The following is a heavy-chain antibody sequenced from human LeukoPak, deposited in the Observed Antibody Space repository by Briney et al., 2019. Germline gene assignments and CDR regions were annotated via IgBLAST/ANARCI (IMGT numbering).Heavy chain of an antibody. CDR1: GYTFTGYY. CDR2: INPNSGGT. J-gene: IGHJ5*02. Sequence: GASVKVSCKASGYTFTGYYMHWVRQAPGQGLEWMGRINPNSGGTNYAQKFQGRVTMTRDTSISTAYMELSRLRSDDTAVYYCARFPPGYIVGAEMNWFDPWGQGTLVTVSS. D-gene: IGHD1-26*01. CDR3: ARFPPGYIVGAEMNWFDP. V-gene: IGHV1-2*06.